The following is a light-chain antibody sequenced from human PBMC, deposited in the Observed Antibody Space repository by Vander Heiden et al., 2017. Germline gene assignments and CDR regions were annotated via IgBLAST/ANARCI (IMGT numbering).Light chain of an antibody. J-gene: IGLJ3*02. CDR1: SSNIQPNS. Sequence: VLIQPPPASGTPGQRAPISCSGSSSNIQPNSVNWDHPLPGTAPKLLIYANDQQPSGVPARFSGSESGTSASLALRVLQSADEDDYYYEVWDDSMNGWVFGGGTKLTVL. CDR3: EVWDDSMNGWV. V-gene: IGLV1-44*01. CDR2: AND.